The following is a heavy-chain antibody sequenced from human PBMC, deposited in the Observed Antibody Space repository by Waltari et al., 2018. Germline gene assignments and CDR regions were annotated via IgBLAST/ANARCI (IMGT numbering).Heavy chain of an antibody. J-gene: IGHJ6*02. CDR2: VDPEDVET. Sequence: EVQLVQSGAEVKKPGATVKISCKVSGYTFTDYYMHWVQQAPGKGLEWMGLVDPEDVETIYAEKFQGRVTITADTSTDTAYMELSSLRSEDTAVYYCAAVAGTQSRYYYYYGMDVWGQGTLVTVSS. D-gene: IGHD6-19*01. CDR3: AAVAGTQSRYYYYYGMDV. V-gene: IGHV1-69-2*01. CDR1: GYTFTDYY.